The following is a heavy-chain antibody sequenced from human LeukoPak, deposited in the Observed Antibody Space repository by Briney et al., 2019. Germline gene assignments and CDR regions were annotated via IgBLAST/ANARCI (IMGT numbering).Heavy chain of an antibody. CDR1: GFTFSSYE. CDR2: ISSSSSTI. V-gene: IGHV3-48*01. J-gene: IGHJ4*02. CDR3: ARAVAGKIDY. Sequence: PGGSLRLSCAASGFTFSSYEMNWVRQAPGKGLEWVSYISSSSSTIYYADSVKGRFTISRDNAKNSLYLQMNSLRAEDTAVYYCARAVAGKIDYWGQGTLVTVSS. D-gene: IGHD6-19*01.